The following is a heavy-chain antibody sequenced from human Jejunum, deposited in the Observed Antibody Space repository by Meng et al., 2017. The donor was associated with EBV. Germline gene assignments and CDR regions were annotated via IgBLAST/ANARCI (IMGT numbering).Heavy chain of an antibody. Sequence: QVQLVQSGAEVKKPGASVKVSCKTSGYTFTSFDINWVRQAPGQGLEWMGCMNPNSGYTVYAQKFQGRVAMTRDTSMSTVFMELTSLRSEDTAVYYCARAMDFFDYWGQGTLVTVS. V-gene: IGHV1-8*01. CDR3: ARAMDFFDY. CDR2: MNPNSGYT. J-gene: IGHJ4*02. CDR1: GYTFTSFD. D-gene: IGHD5-24*01.